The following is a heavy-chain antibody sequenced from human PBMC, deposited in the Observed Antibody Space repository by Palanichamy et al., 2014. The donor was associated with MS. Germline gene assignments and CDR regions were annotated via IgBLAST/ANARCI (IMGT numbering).Heavy chain of an antibody. J-gene: IGHJ3*02. D-gene: IGHD5-12*01. Sequence: EVQLVESGGGLVKPGGSLRLSCEASGFSFSSYTMNWVRQAPGKGLEWVASIGTSGSSRYIYYADSMKGRFTISRDNAKNSLYLQMSSLRAEDTAVYYCTRDRGYRGSGDCFDIWGQGTMVTVSS. CDR1: GFSFSSYT. CDR2: IGTSGSSRYI. CDR3: TRDRGYRGSGDCFDI. V-gene: IGHV3-21*01.